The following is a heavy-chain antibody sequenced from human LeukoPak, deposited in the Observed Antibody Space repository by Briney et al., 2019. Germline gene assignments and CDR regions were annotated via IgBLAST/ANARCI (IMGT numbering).Heavy chain of an antibody. D-gene: IGHD6-6*01. J-gene: IGHJ2*01. V-gene: IGHV3-33*01. CDR2: IWYDGSNK. Sequence: GGSLRLSCAASGFTFSSYGVHWVRQAPGKGLEWVAVIWYDGSNKYYADSVKGRFTISRENAKNSLYLQMNSLRAGDTAVYYCARVPRAARTRGSWYFDLWGRGTLVTVSS. CDR1: GFTFSSYG. CDR3: ARVPRAARTRGSWYFDL.